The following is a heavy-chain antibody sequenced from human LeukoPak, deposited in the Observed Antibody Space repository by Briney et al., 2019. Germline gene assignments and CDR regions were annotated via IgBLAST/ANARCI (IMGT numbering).Heavy chain of an antibody. D-gene: IGHD3-9*01. Sequence: GGSLRLSCAASGFTFSSYAMHWVRQAPGKGLEWVAVISYDGSNKYYADSVKGRFTISRDNSKNTLYLQMNSLRAEDTAVYYCAKERERVLRYFDWLPTFDYWGQGTLVTVSS. V-gene: IGHV3-30*04. CDR3: AKERERVLRYFDWLPTFDY. J-gene: IGHJ4*02. CDR1: GFTFSSYA. CDR2: ISYDGSNK.